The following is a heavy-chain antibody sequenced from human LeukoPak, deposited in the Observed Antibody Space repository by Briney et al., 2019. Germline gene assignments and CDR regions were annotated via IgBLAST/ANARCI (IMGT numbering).Heavy chain of an antibody. Sequence: GWSFARAPATSYIMFKKYTMHWVRRAPRKGLDGVLSISSSGTYLYYADTVKGRFTISRDNAKNSRYLQMTRLSAEDTAVYYCARDLGLSKHRYFDLWGRGTLVTVSS. CDR3: ARDLGLSKHRYFDL. V-gene: IGHV3-21*01. CDR1: YIMFKKYT. J-gene: IGHJ2*01. CDR2: ISSSGTYL. D-gene: IGHD2/OR15-2a*01.